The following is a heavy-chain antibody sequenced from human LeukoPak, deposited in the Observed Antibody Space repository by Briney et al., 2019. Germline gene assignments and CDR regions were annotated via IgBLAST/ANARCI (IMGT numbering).Heavy chain of an antibody. D-gene: IGHD6-19*01. CDR3: VRDGGAGFDY. V-gene: IGHV3-33*01. CDR1: GFTFSSYG. Sequence: GGSLRLSCAASGFTFSSYGMHWVRQAPGKGLEWVAVIWYDGSKKYYADSVKGRFTISRDDSKNTLYLQMNSLRAEDTAVYYCVRDGGAGFDYWGQGTLVTVSS. J-gene: IGHJ4*02. CDR2: IWYDGSKK.